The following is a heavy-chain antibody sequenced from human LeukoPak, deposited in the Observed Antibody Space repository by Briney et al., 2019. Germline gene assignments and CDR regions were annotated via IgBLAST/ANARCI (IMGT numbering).Heavy chain of an antibody. J-gene: IGHJ3*02. CDR3: ARENCRGATCYSMWGAFDI. D-gene: IGHD2-15*01. Sequence: LEWIGXXXHSGSTNYNPSLKSRINISVDKSKNKFSLNLSSVTAADTAIYYCARENCRGATCYSMWGAFDIWGQGTMVTV. V-gene: IGHV4-4*02. CDR2: XXHSGST.